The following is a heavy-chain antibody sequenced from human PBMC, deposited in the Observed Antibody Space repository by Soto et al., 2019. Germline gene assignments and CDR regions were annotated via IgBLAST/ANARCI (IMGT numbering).Heavy chain of an antibody. CDR2: MNPDGSEQ. CDR1: GFTFSDYW. V-gene: IGHV3-7*04. D-gene: IGHD2-21*01. J-gene: IGHJ5*02. CDR3: TRDLNHDCGP. Sequence: EVHLVESGGGLVQPRGSLRLSCAASGFTFSDYWMTWVRQTPGKGLEGVANMNPDGSEQYYLDSVKGRFTISRDNAKNSLYLQMNSLRGEDTAVYYCTRDLNHDCGPWGQGTQVIVSS.